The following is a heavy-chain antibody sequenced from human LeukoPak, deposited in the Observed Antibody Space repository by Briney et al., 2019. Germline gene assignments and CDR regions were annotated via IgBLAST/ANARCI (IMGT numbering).Heavy chain of an antibody. CDR3: ARSTRAFDY. CDR1: GFPFSSYA. V-gene: IGHV3-23*01. CDR2: ISDSFRIT. Sequence: PGASLRLSCAASGFPFSSYAMSWVRQPPGKGLECVSTISDSFRITDDADSVKGRFTISRDNSKNTLYLQMNTLRAEDTAVYYCARSTRAFDYWGQGTLVTVSS. D-gene: IGHD5-24*01. J-gene: IGHJ4*02.